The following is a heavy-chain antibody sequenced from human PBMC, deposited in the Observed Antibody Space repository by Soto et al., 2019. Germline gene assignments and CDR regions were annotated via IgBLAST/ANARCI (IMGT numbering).Heavy chain of an antibody. V-gene: IGHV2-5*02. D-gene: IGHD3-22*01. CDR3: AHRRRYYDSSGYYYLDY. CDR1: GFSLSTSGVG. Sequence: SGPTLVNPTQTLTLTCTFSGFSLSTSGVGVGWVRQPPGKALEWLALIYWDDDKRYSPSLKSRLTITKDTSKNQVVLTMTNMDPVDTATYYCAHRRRYYDSSGYYYLDYWGQGTLVTVSS. J-gene: IGHJ4*02. CDR2: IYWDDDK.